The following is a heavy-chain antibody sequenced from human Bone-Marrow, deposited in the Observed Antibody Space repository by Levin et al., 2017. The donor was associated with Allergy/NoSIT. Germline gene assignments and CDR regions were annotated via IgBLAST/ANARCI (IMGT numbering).Heavy chain of an antibody. Sequence: ETLSLTCVVSGFTFSRYWMSWVRQAPGKGLEWVANIKQDGGEQYYVDSVKGRFTISRDNAENSLYLQMNSLRVEDTAVYYCAKTSRSSADIDYWGQGTLVVVSS. J-gene: IGHJ4*02. V-gene: IGHV3-7*01. CDR3: AKTSRSSADIDY. CDR1: GFTFSRYW. D-gene: IGHD6-13*01. CDR2: IKQDGGEQ.